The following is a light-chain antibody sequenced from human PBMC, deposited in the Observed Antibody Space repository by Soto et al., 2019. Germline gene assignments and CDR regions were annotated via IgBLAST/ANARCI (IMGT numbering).Light chain of an antibody. CDR2: EVS. V-gene: IGLV2-14*01. CDR1: SSDVGSYDF. CDR3: SSIRVSGSSSTSWV. Sequence: QSVLTQPASVSGSPGQSITISCTGTSSDVGSYDFVSWYQQHPGKAPKLMIFEVSNRPSGVSNRFSGSKSGNTASLTVSGLQAEDEANYYCSSIRVSGSSSTSWVFGGGTKLTVL. J-gene: IGLJ3*02.